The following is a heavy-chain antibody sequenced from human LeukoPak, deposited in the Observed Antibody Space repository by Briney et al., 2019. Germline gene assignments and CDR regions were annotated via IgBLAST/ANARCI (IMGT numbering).Heavy chain of an antibody. CDR1: GFTFSSYS. D-gene: IGHD3-22*01. Sequence: GGSLRLSCAASGFTFSSYSMNWVRQAPGKGLEWVSSISSSSSYIYYADSVKGRFTISRDNAKNSLYLQMNSLRAEDTAVYYCARAEDSSGYYPFDYWGQGTLVTVSS. CDR2: ISSSSSYI. CDR3: ARAEDSSGYYPFDY. V-gene: IGHV3-21*01. J-gene: IGHJ4*02.